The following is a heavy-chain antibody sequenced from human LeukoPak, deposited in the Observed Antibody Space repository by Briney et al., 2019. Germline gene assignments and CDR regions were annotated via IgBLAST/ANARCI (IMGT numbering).Heavy chain of an antibody. CDR3: ARAIGYCSSNTCYLYFDY. V-gene: IGHV4-4*07. D-gene: IGHD2-2*01. CDR1: SGSISSYY. Sequence: SETLSLTCNVSSGSISSYYWSWIRQPAGKGLELIGHIYSSGSTKYNPSLKSRVTMSVDTSKNQFSLKLSSVTAADTAVYYCARAIGYCSSNTCYLYFDYWGQGTLVTVSS. J-gene: IGHJ4*02. CDR2: IYSSGST.